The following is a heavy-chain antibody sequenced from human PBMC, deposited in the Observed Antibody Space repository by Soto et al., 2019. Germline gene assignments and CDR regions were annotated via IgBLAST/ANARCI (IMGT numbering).Heavy chain of an antibody. CDR2: ISYDGSNK. CDR3: VCESPTPYSSGYYYFAY. Sequence: QVQLVESGGGVVQPGRSLRLSCAASGFTFSSYAMHWVRQAPGKGLEWVAVISYDGSNKYYADSVKGRFTISRDNSKNTLYLQMNSLRAEDTAVYYCVCESPTPYSSGYYYFAYWGQGTLVTVSS. CDR1: GFTFSSYA. D-gene: IGHD3-22*01. V-gene: IGHV3-30-3*01. J-gene: IGHJ4*02.